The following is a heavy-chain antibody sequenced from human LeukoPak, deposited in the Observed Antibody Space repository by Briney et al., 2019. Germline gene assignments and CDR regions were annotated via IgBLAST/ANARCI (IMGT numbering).Heavy chain of an antibody. D-gene: IGHD2-21*01. CDR1: GGSISSGDYY. CDR3: ARDLWGGNYFDY. CDR2: IYYSGST. J-gene: IGHJ4*02. Sequence: SQTLSLTCTISGGSISSGDYYWSWIRKPPGKGLEWIGYIYYSGSTYYNPSLKSRVTISVDTSKNQFSLKLSSVTAADTAVYYCARDLWGGNYFDYWGQGTLVTVSS. V-gene: IGHV4-30-4*01.